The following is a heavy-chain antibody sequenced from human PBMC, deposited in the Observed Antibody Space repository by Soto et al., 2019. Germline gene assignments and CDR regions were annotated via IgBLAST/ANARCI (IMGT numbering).Heavy chain of an antibody. J-gene: IGHJ6*02. V-gene: IGHV1-24*01. D-gene: IGHD2-15*01. Sequence: GASVKVSCKVSGYTLTELSMHWVRQAPGKGLEWMGGFDPEDGETIYAQKFQGRVTMTEDTSTDTAYMELSSLRSEDTAVYYCATRLGYCSGGSCVYYYYGMDAWGQGTTVTVSS. CDR2: FDPEDGET. CDR3: ATRLGYCSGGSCVYYYYGMDA. CDR1: GYTLTELS.